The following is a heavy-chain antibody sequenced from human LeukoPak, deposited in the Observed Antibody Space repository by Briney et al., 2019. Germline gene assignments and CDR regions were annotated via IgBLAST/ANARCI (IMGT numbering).Heavy chain of an antibody. CDR3: ASDLGYCSGDVCYWLWFDP. V-gene: IGHV3-48*03. Sequence: GGSLRLSCAASGFTFSSYEMNWVRQAPGKGLEWVSYISSSGSTIYYADSVKGRFTISRDNAKNSLYLQMNNLTAEDTAVYYCASDLGYCSGDVCYWLWFDPWGRGTLVTVS. D-gene: IGHD2-15*01. CDR1: GFTFSSYE. J-gene: IGHJ5*02. CDR2: ISSSGSTI.